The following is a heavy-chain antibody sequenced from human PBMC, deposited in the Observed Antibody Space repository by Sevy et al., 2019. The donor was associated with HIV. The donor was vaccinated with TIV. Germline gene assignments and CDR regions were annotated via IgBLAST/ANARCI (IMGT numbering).Heavy chain of an antibody. Sequence: GESLKISCAASGFTFSNYGMHWVRQAPGKGLEWVAVIWRDGSNKYYADSVKGRFTISRDNSKNTLYLQMNSLRVEETAVYFCARGGDFNDRSAKRDFDYWGQGTLVTVSS. D-gene: IGHD3-22*01. CDR1: GFTFSNYG. V-gene: IGHV3-33*01. CDR3: ARGGDFNDRSAKRDFDY. J-gene: IGHJ4*02. CDR2: IWRDGSNK.